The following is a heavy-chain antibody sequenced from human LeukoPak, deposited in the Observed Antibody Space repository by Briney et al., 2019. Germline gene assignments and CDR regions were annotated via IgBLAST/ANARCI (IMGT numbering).Heavy chain of an antibody. D-gene: IGHD3-9*01. J-gene: IGHJ4*02. CDR1: GFTFSTYA. CDR2: ISVSGGST. V-gene: IGHV3-23*01. Sequence: GGSLRLSCAASGFTFSTYAMSWVRQAPGKGPEWVSTISVSGGSTYYADSVKGRCTISRDNSKNMLYLQVNSLRAEDTAVYYCARSGPTGYPFDYWGQGTLVTVSS. CDR3: ARSGPTGYPFDY.